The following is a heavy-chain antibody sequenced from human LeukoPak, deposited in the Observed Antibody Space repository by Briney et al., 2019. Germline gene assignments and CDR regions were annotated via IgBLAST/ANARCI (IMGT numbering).Heavy chain of an antibody. D-gene: IGHD6-13*01. V-gene: IGHV1-2*02. CDR3: ARGPFNALEAAGLDWFGR. Sequence: ASVTVSCTASGYTLTDSYIHWVRQAPGPGLEWMGWANPNSGGTNFAQSFQGRVTMTRDTSISTAYMELSSLRSDDTAIYYCARGPFNALEAAGLDWFGRWGQGTLVTVSS. CDR1: GYTLTDSY. J-gene: IGHJ5*02. CDR2: ANPNSGGT.